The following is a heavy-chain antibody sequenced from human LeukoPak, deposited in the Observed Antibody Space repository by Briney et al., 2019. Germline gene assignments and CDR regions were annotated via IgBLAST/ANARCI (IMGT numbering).Heavy chain of an antibody. V-gene: IGHV4-39*01. CDR3: ARQGGSPDWFDP. Sequence: SETLSLTCTVSGGSIISAAYYWAWIRQSPGKGLEWIGGLYYTGSAYYNPSLKSRVTIFVDTSKEQFSLKLTSVTVGDTAVYYCARQGGSPDWFDPWGQGTLVTVSS. CDR1: GGSIISAAYY. D-gene: IGHD1-26*01. CDR2: LYYTGSA. J-gene: IGHJ5*02.